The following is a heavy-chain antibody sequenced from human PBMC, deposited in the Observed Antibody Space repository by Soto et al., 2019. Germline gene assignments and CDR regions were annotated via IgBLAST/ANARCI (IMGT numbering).Heavy chain of an antibody. CDR3: ARQQSIAAAGTLVPYY. D-gene: IGHD6-13*01. CDR2: ISSSSSTI. Sequence: EVQLVESGGGLVQPGGSLRLSCAASGFTFSSYSMNWVRQAPGKGREWVSYISSSSSTIYYADSVKGRFTISRDNAKNSLYLQMNSLRAEDTAVYYCARQQSIAAAGTLVPYYWGQGTLVTVSS. V-gene: IGHV3-48*01. CDR1: GFTFSSYS. J-gene: IGHJ4*02.